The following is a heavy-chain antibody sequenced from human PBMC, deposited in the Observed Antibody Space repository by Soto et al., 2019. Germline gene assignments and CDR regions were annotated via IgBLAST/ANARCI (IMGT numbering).Heavy chain of an antibody. CDR3: TTDQGEGYYGMDV. J-gene: IGHJ6*01. CDR1: GFTFSNAW. D-gene: IGHD3-16*01. CDR2: IKSKTAGGTT. V-gene: IGHV3-15*01. Sequence: EVQLVESGGGLVKPGGSLRLSCAASGFTFSNAWMSWVRQAPGTGLEWVGRIKSKTAGGTTDYAAPVKGRFTISRDDSKNTLYLQMNSLKTEDTAVYSCTTDQGEGYYGMDVWGQGTMVTVSS.